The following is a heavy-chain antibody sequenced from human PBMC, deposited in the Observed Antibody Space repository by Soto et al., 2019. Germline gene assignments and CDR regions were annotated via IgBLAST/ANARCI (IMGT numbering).Heavy chain of an antibody. CDR3: ARDRSDSSRADSFDI. Sequence: GGSLRLSCAASGFSFSDFYMSWIRQAPGKGLQWVSYISPSGDTKYYAESVKGRFTISRDDANNLLFLQMNSLRAEDTAVYYCARDRSDSSRADSFDIWGQGTMVTVSS. J-gene: IGHJ3*02. V-gene: IGHV3-11*01. CDR1: GFSFSDFY. D-gene: IGHD6-25*01. CDR2: ISPSGDTK.